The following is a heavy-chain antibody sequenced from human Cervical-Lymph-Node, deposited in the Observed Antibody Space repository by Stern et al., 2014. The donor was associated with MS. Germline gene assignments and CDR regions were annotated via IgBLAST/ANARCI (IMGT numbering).Heavy chain of an antibody. CDR1: GFTFSSFA. CDR2: ISGTSAGT. Sequence: EVQLVESGGNLVQPGGSLRLSGAASGFTFSSFAMTWVRQAPEKGLEWVAAISGTSAGTHYADSVKGRFTISRDNFRTTLFLQMNSLRAEDTAVYYCAKLGISIDVITPHHFDNWGQGTLVTVSS. J-gene: IGHJ4*02. CDR3: AKLGISIDVITPHHFDN. V-gene: IGHV3-23*04. D-gene: IGHD3-16*01.